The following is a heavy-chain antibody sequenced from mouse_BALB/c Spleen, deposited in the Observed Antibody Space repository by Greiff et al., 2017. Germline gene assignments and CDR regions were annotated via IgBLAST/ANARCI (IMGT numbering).Heavy chain of an antibody. CDR3: ADGGWDEGYAMDY. CDR2: ILPGSGST. J-gene: IGHJ4*01. D-gene: IGHD4-1*01. Sequence: QVQLQQSGAELMKPGASVKISCKATGYTFSSYWIEWVKQRPGHGLEWIGEILPGSGSTNYNEKFKGKATFTADTSSNTAYMQLSSLTSEDSAVYYCADGGWDEGYAMDYWGQGTSVTVSS. V-gene: IGHV1-9*01. CDR1: GYTFSSYW.